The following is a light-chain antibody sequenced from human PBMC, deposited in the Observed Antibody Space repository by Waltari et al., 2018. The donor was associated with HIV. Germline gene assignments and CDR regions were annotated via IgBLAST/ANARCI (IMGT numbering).Light chain of an antibody. V-gene: IGLV1-36*01. Sequence: QSVLTQPPSVSEAPRQRVTISCSGSSSNIGNNAVNWYQHLPGKAPKLRIYYDELLPAGVADRFSVSKSGTSASLAIRCLQSEDDADYYCAAWDDSLNGYVFGTGTKVTVL. J-gene: IGLJ1*01. CDR1: SSNIGNNA. CDR2: YDE. CDR3: AAWDDSLNGYV.